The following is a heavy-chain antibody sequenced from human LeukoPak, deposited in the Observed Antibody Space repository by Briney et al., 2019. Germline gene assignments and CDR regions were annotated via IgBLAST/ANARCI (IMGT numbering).Heavy chain of an antibody. CDR1: GFTFNDYA. J-gene: IGHJ6*02. Sequence: GGSLRLSCAASGFTFNDYAMHWVRQAPGKGLEWVSGIIWNGASMVYADSVKGRCTTSRDNAKNSLYLEISSLRPEDTALYYCAKGRGADTSYGMNDWGQGTTVTVSS. CDR2: IIWNGASM. D-gene: IGHD3-16*01. V-gene: IGHV3-9*01. CDR3: AKGRGADTSYGMND.